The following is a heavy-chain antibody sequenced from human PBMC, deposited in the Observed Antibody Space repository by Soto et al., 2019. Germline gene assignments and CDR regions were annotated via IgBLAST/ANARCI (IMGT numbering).Heavy chain of an antibody. CDR1: GFTFGTYA. V-gene: IGHV3-30-3*01. CDR2: ISYEGSNT. D-gene: IGHD1-1*01. Sequence: GGSLRLSCVASGFTFGTYAIHWVRQAPGKGLQWVALISYEGSNTYYADSVKGRFTVSRDNSKSTLYLQMNSLRPEDTGVYYCARVTPGNNLYYFSGMDVWGQGTSVTV. J-gene: IGHJ6*02. CDR3: ARVTPGNNLYYFSGMDV.